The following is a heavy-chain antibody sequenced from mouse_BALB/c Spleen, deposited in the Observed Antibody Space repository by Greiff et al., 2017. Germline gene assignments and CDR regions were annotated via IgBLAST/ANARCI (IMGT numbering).Heavy chain of an antibody. CDR2: ISSGGSYT. V-gene: IGHV5-9-3*01. CDR1: GFTFSSYA. CDR3: AREGRSTMITTGGYYDMDY. Sequence: EVKLVESGGGLVKPGGSLKLSCAASGFTFSSYAMSWVRQTPEKRLEWVATISSGGSYTYYPDSVKGRFTISRDNAKNTLYLQMSSLRSEDTARYYCAREGRSTMITTGGYYDMDYWGQGTSVTVSS. D-gene: IGHD2-4*01. J-gene: IGHJ4*01.